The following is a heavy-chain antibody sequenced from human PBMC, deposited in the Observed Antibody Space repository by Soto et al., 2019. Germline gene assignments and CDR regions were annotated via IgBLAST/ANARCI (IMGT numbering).Heavy chain of an antibody. J-gene: IGHJ6*02. V-gene: IGHV3-23*01. CDR2: ISGTGCKT. CDR3: EKTYRYGDYALGSYSPYGMGV. CDR1: GFTFSHYA. Sequence: QLLESGGGLVQPGGSLRLSCAASGFTFSHYAMSWVRQAPGTGLEWVASISGTGCKTYSAVSVEGLFTISRDNSKDTLFLQMNSLRAEDTAVYYCEKTYRYGDYALGSYSPYGMGVWGPGTAVTVS. D-gene: IGHD4-17*01.